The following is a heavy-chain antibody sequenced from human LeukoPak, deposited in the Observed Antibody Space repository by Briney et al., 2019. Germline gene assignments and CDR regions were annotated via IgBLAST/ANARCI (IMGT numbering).Heavy chain of an antibody. D-gene: IGHD4-17*01. CDR2: ISYDGSNK. CDR1: GFTFSSYA. J-gene: IGHJ4*01. Sequence: GRSLRLSCAASGFTFSSYAMHWVRQAPGKGLEWVAVISYDGSNKYYADSVKGRFTISRDNSKNTLYLQMNSLRAEDTAVYYCARTPTPYDYGDYFDYWGHGTLVTVSS. V-gene: IGHV3-30-3*01. CDR3: ARTPTPYDYGDYFDY.